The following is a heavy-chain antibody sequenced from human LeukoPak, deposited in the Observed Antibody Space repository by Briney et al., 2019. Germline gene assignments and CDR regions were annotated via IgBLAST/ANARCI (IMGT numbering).Heavy chain of an antibody. CDR1: GFTFSSYW. J-gene: IGHJ4*02. D-gene: IGHD6-19*01. V-gene: IGHV3-7*01. Sequence: GGSLRLSCVDSGFTFSSYWMSWVRQAPGKGLEWVASMKQDGSEKYYVDSVKGRFTISRDNAKNSLYLQMNTLRDEDTAVYYCARDDYSSGWYGDYWGQGTLVTVSS. CDR3: ARDDYSSGWYGDY. CDR2: MKQDGSEK.